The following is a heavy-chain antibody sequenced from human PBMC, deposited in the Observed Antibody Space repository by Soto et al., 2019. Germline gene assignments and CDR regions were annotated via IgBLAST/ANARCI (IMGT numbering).Heavy chain of an antibody. CDR2: ISGSGGST. CDR3: AKVPAVVAATHDY. J-gene: IGHJ4*02. CDR1: GFTFSSYA. Sequence: EVQLLESGGGLVQPGGSLRLSCAASGFTFSSYAMSWVRQAPGKGLEWVSAISGSGGSTYYADSVKGRFTISRDKSKNTRYRQMNSLRAEDTAVYDCAKVPAVVAATHDYWGQGTLVTVSS. V-gene: IGHV3-23*01. D-gene: IGHD2-15*01.